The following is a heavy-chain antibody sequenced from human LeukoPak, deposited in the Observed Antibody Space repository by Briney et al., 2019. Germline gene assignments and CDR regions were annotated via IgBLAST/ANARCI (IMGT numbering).Heavy chain of an antibody. CDR2: MNPNSGNT. D-gene: IGHD2-15*01. CDR1: GYTFTSYD. J-gene: IGHJ6*03. CDR3: ARGLGAATNYYYYYMDV. V-gene: IGHV1-8*03. Sequence: ASVKVSCKASGYTFTSYDINWVRQATGQGLEWMGWMNPNSGNTGYAQKFQGRVTITRNTSIRTAYMELSSLRSEDMDVYYCARGLGAATNYYYYYMDVWGKGTTVTVSS.